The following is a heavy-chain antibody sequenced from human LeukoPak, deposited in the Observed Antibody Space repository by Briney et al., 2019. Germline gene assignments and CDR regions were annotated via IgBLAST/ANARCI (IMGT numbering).Heavy chain of an antibody. CDR3: VKDDGWVQYAN. CDR2: IRADAVTT. Sequence: GGSLRLSCAASVISVSSNYMNWVRQAPGKGLEWVSGIRADAVTTYYADSVKGRFIISRDNSKNTVYLQMNSLSAEDAAVYYCVKDDGWVQYANWGQGTLVTVSS. D-gene: IGHD5-24*01. V-gene: IGHV3-23*01. CDR1: VISVSSNY. J-gene: IGHJ4*02.